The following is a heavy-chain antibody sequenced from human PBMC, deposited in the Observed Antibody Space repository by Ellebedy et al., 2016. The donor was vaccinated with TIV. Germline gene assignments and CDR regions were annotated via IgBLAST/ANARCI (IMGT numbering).Heavy chain of an antibody. CDR3: ARGSAMGRFDY. D-gene: IGHD5-18*01. CDR2: IYYSGST. CDR1: GGSISSYY. J-gene: IGHJ4*02. Sequence: MPSETLSLTCTVSGGSISSYYWSWIRQPPGKGLEWIGYIYYSGSTNYNPSLKSRVTISVDTSKNQFSLKLSPVTAADTAVYYCARGSAMGRFDYWGQGTLVTVSS. V-gene: IGHV4-59*12.